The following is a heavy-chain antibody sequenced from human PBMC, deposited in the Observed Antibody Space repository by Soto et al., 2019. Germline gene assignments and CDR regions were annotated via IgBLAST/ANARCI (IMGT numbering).Heavy chain of an antibody. CDR1: GYTFTNYQ. V-gene: IGHV1-46*01. J-gene: IGHJ2*01. D-gene: IGHD6-19*01. CDR3: ARGIGWLAVYRYFDL. CDR2: ITPSAGSS. Sequence: QVQLVQSGAEVKQPGASVKVSCKASGYTFTNYQMHWVRQAPGQGLEWVGIITPSAGSSSFPQKCPDRLTLTRDTSTSTVYMELTSLGSDDTAVYYCARGIGWLAVYRYFDLWGRGTQVTVSS.